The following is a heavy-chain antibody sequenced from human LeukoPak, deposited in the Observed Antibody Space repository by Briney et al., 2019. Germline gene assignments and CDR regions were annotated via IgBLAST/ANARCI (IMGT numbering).Heavy chain of an antibody. Sequence: PSETLSLTYTVSGGSFSSYYWTWIRQPPGKGLEWIGYIDHGGSTNYNPSLRSRVSISSGTSKIQFSLELTSVTAADTAVYYCARLKATVPIHAYFDSWGQGTLVTVSS. J-gene: IGHJ4*02. CDR2: IDHGGST. CDR1: GGSFSSYY. D-gene: IGHD4-17*01. V-gene: IGHV4-59*01. CDR3: ARLKATVPIHAYFDS.